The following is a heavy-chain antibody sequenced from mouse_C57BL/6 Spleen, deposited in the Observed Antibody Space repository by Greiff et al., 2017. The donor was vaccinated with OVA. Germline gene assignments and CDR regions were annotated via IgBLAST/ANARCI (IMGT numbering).Heavy chain of an antibody. CDR2: IYPGSGNT. V-gene: IGHV1-66*01. CDR3: ARSGTGGVYYFDY. J-gene: IGHJ2*01. Sequence: VQLQQSGPELVKPGASVKISCKASGYSFTSYYIHWVKQRPGQGLEWIGWIYPGSGNTKYNEKFKGKATLTADTSSSTAYMQLSSLTSEDSAVYYCARSGTGGVYYFDYWGQGTTLTVSS. CDR1: GYSFTSYY. D-gene: IGHD4-1*01.